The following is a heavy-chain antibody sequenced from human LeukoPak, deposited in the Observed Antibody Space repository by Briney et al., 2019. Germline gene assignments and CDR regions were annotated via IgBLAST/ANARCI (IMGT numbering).Heavy chain of an antibody. CDR3: TKSGPAIVITTAANYLEY. Sequence: RSLRLSCTASGFTFADYSMSWVRQAPGKGLEWVGFIRSKAYGGTAEYAASVKGRFTISRDDSKSIAYLQMNSLKTEDTAVYYCTKSGPAIVITTAANYLEYWGQGTLVTVSS. J-gene: IGHJ4*02. D-gene: IGHD4/OR15-4a*01. V-gene: IGHV3-49*04. CDR1: GFTFADYS. CDR2: IRSKAYGGTA.